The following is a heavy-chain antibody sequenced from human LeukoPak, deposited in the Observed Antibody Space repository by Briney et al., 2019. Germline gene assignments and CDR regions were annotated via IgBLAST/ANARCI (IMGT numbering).Heavy chain of an antibody. J-gene: IGHJ6*02. CDR2: IFYSGST. Sequence: PSETLSLTCTVSGGSISRSVYFWGWIRLPPGKGLEWIGYIFYSGSTNYNPSLKSRVTISVDTSKNQFSLKLSSVTAADTAVYYCGRVGSSDNFYFYYGMDVWGQGTTVTVSS. CDR3: GRVGSSDNFYFYYGMDV. V-gene: IGHV4-61*08. D-gene: IGHD6-19*01. CDR1: GGSISRSVYF.